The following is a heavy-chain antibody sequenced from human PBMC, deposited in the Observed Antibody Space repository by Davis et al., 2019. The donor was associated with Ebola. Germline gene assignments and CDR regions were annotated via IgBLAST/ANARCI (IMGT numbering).Heavy chain of an antibody. CDR2: ISYDGSNK. J-gene: IGHJ4*02. D-gene: IGHD5-18*01. CDR1: GFTFSSYA. Sequence: PGGSLRLSCAASGFTFSSYAMHWVRQAPGKGLEWVAVISYDGSNKYYADSVKGRFTISRDNSKNTLYLQMNSLRAEDTAVYYCARAVRYSYGPGYWGQGTLVTVSS. V-gene: IGHV3-30-3*01. CDR3: ARAVRYSYGPGY.